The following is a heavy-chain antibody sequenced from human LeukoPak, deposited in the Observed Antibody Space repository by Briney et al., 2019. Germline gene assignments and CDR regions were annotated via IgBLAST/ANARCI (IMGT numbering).Heavy chain of an antibody. D-gene: IGHD6-13*01. CDR2: INWNGGDT. CDR1: GFTFADYT. CDR3: AKDRTSSSWYGSFDY. Sequence: GGSLRLSCAASGFTFADYTMHWVRQAPEKGLEWVSLINWNGGDTYYADSVKGRFTISRDNNKNSLYLQMESLRTEDTALYYCAKDRTSSSWYGSFDYWGQGALVTVSS. J-gene: IGHJ4*02. V-gene: IGHV3-43*01.